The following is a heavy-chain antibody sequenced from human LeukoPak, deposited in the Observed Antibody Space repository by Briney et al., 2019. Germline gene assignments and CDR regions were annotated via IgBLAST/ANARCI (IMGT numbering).Heavy chain of an antibody. V-gene: IGHV1-69*13. Sequence: GASVKVSCKASGGTFSSYTISWVRRAPGQGLEWMGGIIPIFGTAHCAQTFQGRVTITADESTSTAYMELSSLRSEDTAVYYCARDEQDSSSWYARWFDPWGQGTLVTVSS. CDR1: GGTFSSYT. D-gene: IGHD6-13*01. CDR2: IIPIFGTA. J-gene: IGHJ5*02. CDR3: ARDEQDSSSWYARWFDP.